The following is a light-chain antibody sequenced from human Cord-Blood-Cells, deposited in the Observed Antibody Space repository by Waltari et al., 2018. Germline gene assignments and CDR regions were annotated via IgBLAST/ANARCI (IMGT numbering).Light chain of an antibody. J-gene: IGLJ3*02. CDR1: SSNIGAGYD. Sequence: QSVLTQPPSVSGAPGQRVTISCTGSSSNIGAGYDVHWYQQLPGTAPKLLIYGNSTRPSVVPDRCSGSKSGTSASLAITGLQAEDEADYYCQSYDSSLSGWVFGGGTKLTVL. V-gene: IGLV1-40*01. CDR3: QSYDSSLSGWV. CDR2: GNS.